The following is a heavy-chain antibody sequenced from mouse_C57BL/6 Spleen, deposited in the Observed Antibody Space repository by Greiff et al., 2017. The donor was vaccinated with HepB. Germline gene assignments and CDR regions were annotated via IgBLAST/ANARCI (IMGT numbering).Heavy chain of an antibody. J-gene: IGHJ4*01. CDR2: ISDGGSYT. CDR3: ARDRLGDAMDY. V-gene: IGHV5-4*01. D-gene: IGHD3-3*01. Sequence: EVNLVESGGGLVKPGGSLKLSCAASGFTFSSYAMSWVRQTPEKRLEWVATISDGGSYTYYPDNVKGRFTISRDNAKNNLYLQMSHLKSEDTAMYYCARDRLGDAMDYWGQGTSVTVSS. CDR1: GFTFSSYA.